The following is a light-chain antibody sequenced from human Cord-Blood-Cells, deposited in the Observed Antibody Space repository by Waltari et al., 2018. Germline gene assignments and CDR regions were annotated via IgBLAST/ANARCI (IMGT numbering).Light chain of an antibody. CDR3: SSYAGSNNFV. CDR2: EVS. CDR1: SSDVGGYHY. Sequence: QSALTQPPSASGSPGQSVTISCTGTSSDVGGYHYVSWYQQHPGKAPKLMIYEVSKRPSGVPDLFSGSKSGNTASLTVSGLQAEDEADYYCSSYAGSNNFVFGTGTKVTVL. V-gene: IGLV2-8*01. J-gene: IGLJ1*01.